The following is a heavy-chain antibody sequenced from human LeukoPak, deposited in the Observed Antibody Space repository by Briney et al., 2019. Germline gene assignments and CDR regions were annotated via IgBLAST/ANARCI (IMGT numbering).Heavy chain of an antibody. V-gene: IGHV1-69*05. Sequence: SVKVSCKASGYTFTGYYMHWVRQAPGQGLEWMGGIIPIFGTANYAQKFQGRVTITTDESTSTAYMELSSLRSEDTAVYYCARGVVEYSSSLPFDYWGQGTLVTVSS. CDR1: GYTFTGYY. J-gene: IGHJ4*02. D-gene: IGHD6-6*01. CDR2: IIPIFGTA. CDR3: ARGVVEYSSSLPFDY.